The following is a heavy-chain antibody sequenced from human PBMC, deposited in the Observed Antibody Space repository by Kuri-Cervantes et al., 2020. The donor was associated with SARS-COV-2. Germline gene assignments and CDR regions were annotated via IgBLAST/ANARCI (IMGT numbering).Heavy chain of an antibody. CDR2: INHSGST. CDR1: GGSFSGYY. J-gene: IGHJ4*02. CDR3: ARDNVLYSGSGFDL. V-gene: IGHV4-34*01. Sequence: SETLSLTCAVYGGSFSGYYWSWIRQSPGKGLEWIGEINHSGSTNYNPSPKSRVTIPGDTSKNQLSLKLTSVTAADTAVYYCARDNVLYSGSGFDLWGQGTLVTVSS. D-gene: IGHD1-26*01.